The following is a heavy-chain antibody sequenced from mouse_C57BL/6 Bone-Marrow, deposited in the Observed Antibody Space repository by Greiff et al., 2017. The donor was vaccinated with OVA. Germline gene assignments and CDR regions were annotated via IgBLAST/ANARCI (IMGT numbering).Heavy chain of an antibody. J-gene: IGHJ1*03. Sequence: EVQGVESGGGLVKPGGSLKLSCAASGFTFSDYGMHWVRQAPEKGLEWVAYISSGSSTIYYADTVKGRFTISRDNAKNTLFLQMTSLRSEDTAMYYCARRHYYGSRKDWYFDVWGTGTTVTVSS. D-gene: IGHD1-1*01. CDR1: GFTFSDYG. CDR2: ISSGSSTI. V-gene: IGHV5-17*01. CDR3: ARRHYYGSRKDWYFDV.